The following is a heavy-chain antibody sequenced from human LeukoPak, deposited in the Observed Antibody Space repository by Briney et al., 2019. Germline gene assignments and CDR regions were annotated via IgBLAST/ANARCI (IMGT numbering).Heavy chain of an antibody. CDR1: GYTFAGYY. V-gene: IGHV1-2*02. CDR3: ARRGSSGWSGYYYYMDV. Sequence: ASVKVSCKASGYTFAGYYIHWVRQAPGQGLEWMGWIKPNSGDTNYAQKFQGRVTMTRDTSISTAYMELSRLRSDDTAVYYCARRGSSGWSGYYYYMDVWGKGTTVTISS. J-gene: IGHJ6*03. CDR2: IKPNSGDT. D-gene: IGHD6-19*01.